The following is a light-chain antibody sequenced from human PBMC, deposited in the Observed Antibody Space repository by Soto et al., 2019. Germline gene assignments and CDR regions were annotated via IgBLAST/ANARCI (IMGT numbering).Light chain of an antibody. J-gene: IGKJ5*01. CDR2: GAS. V-gene: IGKV3-15*01. Sequence: EIVMTQSPATLSVSPGERATLSCRASQSVAGNLAWYQQEPGQAPRLLIYGASTRATGIPARFSGSGSGTEFTLTISSLQSEDFAVYHCQQYSSRPPITFGQGTRLEIK. CDR3: QQYSSRPPIT. CDR1: QSVAGN.